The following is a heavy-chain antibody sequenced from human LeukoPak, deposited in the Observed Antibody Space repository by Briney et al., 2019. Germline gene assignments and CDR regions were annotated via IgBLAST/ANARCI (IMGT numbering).Heavy chain of an antibody. D-gene: IGHD1-1*01. J-gene: IGHJ1*01. V-gene: IGHV4-59*01. CDR1: GDSISSYY. Sequence: SETLSLTCTVSGDSISSYYWSWIRQPPGKGLEWIGYIYYSGSTNYNPSLKSRVTISVDTSKNQFSLKLSSVTAADTAVYYCARHHHHGWNDIWGQGTLVTVSS. CDR3: ARHHHHGWNDI. CDR2: IYYSGST.